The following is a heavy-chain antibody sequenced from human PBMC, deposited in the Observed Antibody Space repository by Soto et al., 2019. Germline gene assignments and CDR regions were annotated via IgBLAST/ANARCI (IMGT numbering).Heavy chain of an antibody. V-gene: IGHV5-10-1*01. CDR2: IAPADSYT. D-gene: IGHD3-22*01. CDR1: GYIFRGYW. CDR3: VSVLFGHSDDSGFSDS. J-gene: IGHJ5*01. Sequence: GESLKISCTASGYIFRGYWIGWVRQMPWKGLEWMGRIAPADSYTNYSPSFHGHVTMSVDRSTSTAYLQWGSLKASDTAMYYCVSVLFGHSDDSGFSDSWGQGTQVTVSS.